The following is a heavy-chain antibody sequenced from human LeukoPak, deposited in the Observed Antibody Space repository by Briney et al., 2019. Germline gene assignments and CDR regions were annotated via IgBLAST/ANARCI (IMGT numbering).Heavy chain of an antibody. D-gene: IGHD6-13*01. CDR2: ISSSGSTI. Sequence: GSLRLSCAASGFTFSSYAMSWVRQAPGKGLEWVSYISSSGSTIYYADSVKGRFTISRDNAKNSLYLQMNSLRAEDTAVYYCARDSIAAAGTIDYWGQGTLVTVSS. V-gene: IGHV3-48*04. J-gene: IGHJ4*02. CDR3: ARDSIAAAGTIDY. CDR1: GFTFSSYA.